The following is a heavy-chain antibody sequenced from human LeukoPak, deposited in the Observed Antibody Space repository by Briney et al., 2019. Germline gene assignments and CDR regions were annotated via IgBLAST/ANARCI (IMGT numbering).Heavy chain of an antibody. J-gene: IGHJ5*02. V-gene: IGHV3-33*01. CDR1: GFTFSSYG. D-gene: IGHD3-22*01. CDR2: IWYDGSNK. Sequence: GGSLRLSCAASGFTFSSYGMHWVRQAPGKGLEWVAVIWYDGSNKYYADSVKGRFTISRDNSKNTLYLQMNSLRAEDTAVYYCARVLSGSWDWFDPWGQGTLVTVSS. CDR3: ARVLSGSWDWFDP.